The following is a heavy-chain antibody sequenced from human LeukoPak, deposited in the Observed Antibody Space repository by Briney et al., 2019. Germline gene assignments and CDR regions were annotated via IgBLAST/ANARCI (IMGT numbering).Heavy chain of an antibody. CDR3: ARDRTAAGTSHYYYYYMDV. J-gene: IGHJ6*03. V-gene: IGHV3-33*08. D-gene: IGHD6-13*01. CDR2: IWYDGSNK. CDR1: GFTFSSYG. Sequence: GGSLRLSCAASGFTFSSYGMHWVRQAPGKGLEWVAVIWYDGSNKYYADSVKGRFTISRDNSKNTLYLQMNSLRAEDTAVYYCARDRTAAGTSHYYYYYMDVWGKGTTVTVSS.